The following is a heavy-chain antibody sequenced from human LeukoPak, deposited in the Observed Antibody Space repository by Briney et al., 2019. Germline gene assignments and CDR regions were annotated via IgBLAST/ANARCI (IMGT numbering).Heavy chain of an antibody. V-gene: IGHV3-48*03. CDR1: GFTFSSYE. Sequence: GGSLRLSCAASGFTFSSYEMNWVRQAPGMGLEWLSYISSSGSTIYYADSVKGRFTISRDNPKNSLYLQMNSLRAEDTALYYCARASGSYNPFDYWGQGTLVTVSS. CDR3: ARASGSYNPFDY. CDR2: ISSSGSTI. J-gene: IGHJ4*02. D-gene: IGHD1-26*01.